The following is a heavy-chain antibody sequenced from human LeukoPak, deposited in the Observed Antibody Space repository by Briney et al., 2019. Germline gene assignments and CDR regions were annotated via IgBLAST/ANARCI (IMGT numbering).Heavy chain of an antibody. V-gene: IGHV3-73*01. CDR2: IRTKISSYAT. CDR1: GFTFSGSG. Sequence: PGGSLRLSCAASGFTFSGSGMHWFRQASGKGLEWVGRIRTKISSYATAYSASVRGRLTISRDDSKNTAYLQMNSLKTEDTAVYYCARSSNWFDPWGQGTLVTVSS. CDR3: ARSSNWFDP. J-gene: IGHJ5*02.